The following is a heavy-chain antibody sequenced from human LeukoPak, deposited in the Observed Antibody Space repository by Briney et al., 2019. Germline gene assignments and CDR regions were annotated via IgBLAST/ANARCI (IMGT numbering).Heavy chain of an antibody. J-gene: IGHJ4*02. Sequence: ASVKVSCNASGYPFTGYYMHWVRQAPGQGLEWMGWINPNSGGTNYAQKLQGRVTMTTDTSTSTAYMELRSLRSDDTAVYYCARSSSVTIPGYYFDYWGQGTLVTVSS. CDR1: GYPFTGYY. V-gene: IGHV1-2*02. CDR2: INPNSGGT. CDR3: ARSSSVTIPGYYFDY. D-gene: IGHD2-21*01.